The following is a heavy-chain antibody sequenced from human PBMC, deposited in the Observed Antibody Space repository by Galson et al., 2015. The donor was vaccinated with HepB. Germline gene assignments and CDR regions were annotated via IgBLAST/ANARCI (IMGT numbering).Heavy chain of an antibody. D-gene: IGHD6-19*01. J-gene: IGHJ4*02. V-gene: IGHV5-51*03. Sequence: QSGAEVKKPGESLKISCKGSGYRFTDYWIGWVRQMPGKGLEWMGIVYPGDSDIKYSPTFQGQVTISADKAINTAFLQCSSLKASDTAIYYCARLDHDASGWSHDYWGQGTLVTVSS. CDR3: ARLDHDASGWSHDY. CDR1: GYRFTDYW. CDR2: VYPGDSDI.